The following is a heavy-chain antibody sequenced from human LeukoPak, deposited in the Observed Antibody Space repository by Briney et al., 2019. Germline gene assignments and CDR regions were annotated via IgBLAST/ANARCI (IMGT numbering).Heavy chain of an antibody. Sequence: PGGSLRLSCAASGFAFNNYAMTWVRQAPGKGLEWVSNINDNGGQRHYADSVKGRFTISRDNSKNTLFLQMDGLRAEDTAVYYCAKGAEEVLWFGELLPHFDYWGQGTLVTVSS. D-gene: IGHD3-10*01. CDR3: AKGAEEVLWFGELLPHFDY. CDR2: INDNGGQR. J-gene: IGHJ4*02. CDR1: GFAFNNYA. V-gene: IGHV3-23*01.